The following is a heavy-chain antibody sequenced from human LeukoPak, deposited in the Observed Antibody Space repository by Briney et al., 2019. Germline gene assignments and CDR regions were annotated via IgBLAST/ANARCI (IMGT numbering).Heavy chain of an antibody. CDR1: GYTFTGYY. CDR3: ARNPGSIAAAGEADY. Sequence: VVSVKVSCKASGYTFTGYYMHWVRQAPGQGLEWMGWINPNSGGTNYAQKFQGRVTMTRDTSISTAYMELSRLRSDDTAVYYCARNPGSIAAAGEADYWGQGTLVTVSS. J-gene: IGHJ4*02. CDR2: INPNSGGT. D-gene: IGHD6-13*01. V-gene: IGHV1-2*02.